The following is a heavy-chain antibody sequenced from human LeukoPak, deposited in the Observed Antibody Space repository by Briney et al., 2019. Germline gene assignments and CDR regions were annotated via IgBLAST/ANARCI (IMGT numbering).Heavy chain of an antibody. J-gene: IGHJ3*02. V-gene: IGHV4-59*01. Sequence: KTSETLSLTCTVSGGSISSYYWSWIRQPPGKGLEWIGYIYYSGSTNYNPSLKSRVTISVDTSKNQFSLKLSSVTAADTAVYYCATEHALDAFAIWGQGTMVTVSS. CDR1: GGSISSYY. CDR2: IYYSGST. CDR3: ATEHALDAFAI. D-gene: IGHD1-14*01.